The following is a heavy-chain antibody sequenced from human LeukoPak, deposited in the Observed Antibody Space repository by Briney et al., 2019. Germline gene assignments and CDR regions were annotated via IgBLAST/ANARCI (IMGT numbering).Heavy chain of an antibody. Sequence: GGSLRLSCAASGFTVSGNYMSWVRQAPGKGLEWVSVIYSGGSTYYADSVKGRFTISRDNSKNTLYLQMNSLRAEDAAVYYCAREPGIAAAGVGYWGQGTLVTVSS. CDR3: AREPGIAAAGVGY. J-gene: IGHJ4*02. D-gene: IGHD6-13*01. V-gene: IGHV3-66*01. CDR1: GFTVSGNY. CDR2: IYSGGST.